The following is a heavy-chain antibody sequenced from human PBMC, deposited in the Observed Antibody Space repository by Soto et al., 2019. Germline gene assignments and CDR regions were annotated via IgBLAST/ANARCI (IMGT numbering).Heavy chain of an antibody. CDR1: GYTFTSYG. Sequence: QVQLVQSGAEVKKPGASVKVSCKASGYTFTSYGISWVRQAPGQGLEWMGWISAYNGNTNYAQKLQGRVTMTTDTSTSTAYMELRSLRSDDTAVYYCASGPEQWLATYYCYGMDVWGQGTTVTVSS. CDR2: ISAYNGNT. CDR3: ASGPEQWLATYYCYGMDV. D-gene: IGHD6-19*01. V-gene: IGHV1-18*04. J-gene: IGHJ6*02.